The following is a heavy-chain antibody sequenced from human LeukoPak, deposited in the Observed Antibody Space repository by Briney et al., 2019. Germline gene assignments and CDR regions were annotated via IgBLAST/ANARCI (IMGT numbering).Heavy chain of an antibody. CDR3: AKSVFEGPAAMSPFDY. Sequence: GGSLRLSCAASGFTFSSYAMSWVRQAPGKGLEWVSAISGSGGSTYYADSVKGRFTISRDNSKNTLYLQMNSLRAEDTAVYYCAKSVFEGPAAMSPFDYWGQGTLVTVSS. J-gene: IGHJ4*02. CDR2: ISGSGGST. CDR1: GFTFSSYA. V-gene: IGHV3-23*01. D-gene: IGHD2-2*01.